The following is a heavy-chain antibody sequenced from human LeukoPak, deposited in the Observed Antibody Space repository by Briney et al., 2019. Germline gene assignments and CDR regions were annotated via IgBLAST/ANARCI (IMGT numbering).Heavy chain of an antibody. Sequence: SETLSLTCAVYGGSFSGYYWSWIRQPPGKGLEWIGEINHSGSTNYNPSLKSRVTISVDTSKNQFSLKLSSVTAADTAVYYCARSGYYSLFDHWGQGTLVTVSS. V-gene: IGHV4-34*01. CDR3: ARSGYYSLFDH. CDR2: INHSGST. D-gene: IGHD3-22*01. J-gene: IGHJ4*02. CDR1: GGSFSGYY.